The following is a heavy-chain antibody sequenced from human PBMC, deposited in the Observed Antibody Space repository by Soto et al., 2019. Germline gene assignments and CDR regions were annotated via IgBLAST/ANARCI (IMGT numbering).Heavy chain of an antibody. CDR2: ISYDGSNK. D-gene: IGHD2-8*01. V-gene: IGHV3-30*18. Sequence: GGSLRLSCAASGFTFSSYGMHWVRQAPGKGLEWVAVISYDGSNKYYADSVKGRFTISRDNSKNTLYLQMNSLRAEDTAVYYCAKELGVIVLMVYASITKDLDGMDVWGQGTTVTVSS. J-gene: IGHJ6*02. CDR3: AKELGVIVLMVYASITKDLDGMDV. CDR1: GFTFSSYG.